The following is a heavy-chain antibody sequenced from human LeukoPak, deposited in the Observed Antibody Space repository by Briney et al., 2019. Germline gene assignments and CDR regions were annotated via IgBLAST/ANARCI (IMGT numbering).Heavy chain of an antibody. Sequence: GGSLRLSCAASGFMFSRLRMQWVRQAPGEGLEWVAMIWHDGSVEEYADSVKGRSTISRDNSQNTLYLQMNSLRDDDTAVYYCAKEGDQFRGYLDAWGKGTTVTVSS. CDR1: GFMFSRLR. CDR2: IWHDGSVE. J-gene: IGHJ6*03. D-gene: IGHD3-16*01. CDR3: AKEGDQFRGYLDA. V-gene: IGHV3-33*06.